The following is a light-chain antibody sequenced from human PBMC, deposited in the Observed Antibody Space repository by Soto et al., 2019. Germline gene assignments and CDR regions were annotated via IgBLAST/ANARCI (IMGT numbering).Light chain of an antibody. CDR1: QSISSW. CDR3: QQYNSYST. V-gene: IGKV1-5*01. J-gene: IGKJ1*01. CDR2: DAS. Sequence: DIQMTKSPSTLSASVGDRVTNTCRASQSISSWLAWYQQKPGKAPKLLIYDASSLESGVPSRFSGSGSGTEFTLTISSLQPDDFATYYCQQYNSYSTFGQGTKVDIK.